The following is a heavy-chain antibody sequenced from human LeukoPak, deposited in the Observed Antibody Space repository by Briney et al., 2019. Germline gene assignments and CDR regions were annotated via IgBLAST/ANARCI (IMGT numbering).Heavy chain of an antibody. CDR3: ARSLDSRSSWSDFDY. J-gene: IGHJ4*02. CDR1: GGTFSSYA. D-gene: IGHD6-13*01. CDR2: IIPIFGTA. Sequence: ASVKVSCKASGGTFSSYAISWVRQAPGQGLEWMGGIIPIFGTANYAQKFQGRVTITADESTSTAYMELSSLRSEDTAVYYCARSLDSRSSWSDFDYWGQGTLVTVSS. V-gene: IGHV1-69*13.